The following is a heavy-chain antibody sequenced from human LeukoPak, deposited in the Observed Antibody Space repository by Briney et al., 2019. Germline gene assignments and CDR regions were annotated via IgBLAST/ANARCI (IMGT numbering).Heavy chain of an antibody. CDR2: ISSSSSYI. CDR3: ARDGGWYMESDAFDI. J-gene: IGHJ3*02. CDR1: GFTFSSYS. D-gene: IGHD6-19*01. V-gene: IGHV3-21*01. Sequence: GGSLRLSCAASGFTFSSYSMNWVRQAPGKGLEWVSSISSSSSYIYYADSVKGRFTTSRDNAKNSLYLQMNSLRAEDTAVYYCARDGGWYMESDAFDIWGQGTMVTVSS.